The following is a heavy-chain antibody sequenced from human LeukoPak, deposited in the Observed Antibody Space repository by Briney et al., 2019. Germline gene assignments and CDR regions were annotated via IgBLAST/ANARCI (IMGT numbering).Heavy chain of an antibody. CDR3: ARAHHYYDILTGYPMPHDY. CDR1: GGSISSYY. V-gene: IGHV4-59*01. Sequence: SETLSLTCTVSGGSISSYYWSWIRQPPGKGLEWIGYIYHSGSTKYNPSLKSRVTISVDTSKNQFSLKLSSVTAADTAVYYCARAHHYYDILTGYPMPHDYWGQGTLVTVSS. CDR2: IYHSGST. J-gene: IGHJ4*02. D-gene: IGHD3-9*01.